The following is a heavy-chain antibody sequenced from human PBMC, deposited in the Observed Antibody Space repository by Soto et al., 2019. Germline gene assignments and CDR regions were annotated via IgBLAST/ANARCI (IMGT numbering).Heavy chain of an antibody. CDR1: GYTFTGYY. V-gene: IGHV1-2*02. J-gene: IGHJ4*02. CDR3: ARDRREGYYGSGSPSDY. CDR2: INPNSGGT. Sequence: ASVKVSCKASGYTFTGYYMHWVRQAPGQGLEWMGWINPNSGGTNYAQKFQGRVTMTRDTSISTAYMELSRLRSDDTAVYYCARDRREGYYGSGSPSDYWGQGTLVTVSS. D-gene: IGHD3-10*01.